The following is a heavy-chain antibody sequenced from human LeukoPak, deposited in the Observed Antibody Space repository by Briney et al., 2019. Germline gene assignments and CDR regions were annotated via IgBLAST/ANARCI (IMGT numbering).Heavy chain of an antibody. J-gene: IGHJ4*02. D-gene: IGHD6-19*01. Sequence: SETLSLTCTVSDYAISDAYYWGWIRQPPGKGLEWIASLYRTGSIYYNPSLRSRVTISLDPSKNQFSLSLSSVTAADTAVYYCAVFSSGWSYFDYWGQGTLVTVSS. CDR3: AVFSSGWSYFDY. CDR1: DYAISDAYY. CDR2: LYRTGSI. V-gene: IGHV4-38-2*02.